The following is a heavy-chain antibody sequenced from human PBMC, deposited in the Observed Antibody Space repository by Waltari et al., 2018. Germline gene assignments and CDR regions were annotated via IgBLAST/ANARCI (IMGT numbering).Heavy chain of an antibody. Sequence: QVQLQQWGAGLLKPSETLSLTCAVYGGSFSGYYWSWIRQPPGKGLEWIGYIYYSGSTNYNPSLKSRVTISVDTSKNQFSLKLSSVTAADTAVYYCAREGYYGSGSYYAPFDYWGQGTLVTVSS. CDR3: AREGYYGSGSYYAPFDY. V-gene: IGHV4-34*01. D-gene: IGHD3-10*01. CDR2: IYYSGST. CDR1: GGSFSGYY. J-gene: IGHJ4*02.